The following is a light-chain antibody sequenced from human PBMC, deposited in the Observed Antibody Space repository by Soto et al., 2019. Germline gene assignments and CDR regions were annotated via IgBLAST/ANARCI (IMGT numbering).Light chain of an antibody. J-gene: IGKJ1*01. CDR2: EAS. Sequence: DLPMTQSPSTLSASVGDRVTITCRASHSISSSLAWYQQKPGKAPKVLIYEASNLQRGVPTRFSGGGFGTDFTLTISNVQPDDFATYYCQQYDSYWTFGQGTKVEIE. V-gene: IGKV1-5*03. CDR3: QQYDSYWT. CDR1: HSISSS.